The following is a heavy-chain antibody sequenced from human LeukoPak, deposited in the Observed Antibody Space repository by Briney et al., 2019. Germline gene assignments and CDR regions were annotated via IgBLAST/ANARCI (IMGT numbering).Heavy chain of an antibody. Sequence: ASVKVSCKASANTLTGYYMHWVRQAPGQGLEWMGWINPKSGGTNYAQKLQGRVTMTTDTSTSTAYMELRSLRSDDTAVYYCARDMVGLAADGNWLDPWGQGTLVTVSS. CDR1: ANTLTGYY. CDR3: ARDMVGLAADGNWLDP. V-gene: IGHV1-2*02. J-gene: IGHJ5*02. D-gene: IGHD6-13*01. CDR2: INPKSGGT.